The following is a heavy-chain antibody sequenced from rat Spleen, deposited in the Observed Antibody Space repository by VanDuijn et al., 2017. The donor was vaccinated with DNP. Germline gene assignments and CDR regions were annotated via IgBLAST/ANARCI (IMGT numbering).Heavy chain of an antibody. J-gene: IGHJ2*01. D-gene: IGHD1-10*01. CDR1: GFTFNNYW. CDR3: TTGQLLDY. Sequence: EVQLVESGGGLVQPGRSLKLSCVASGFTFNNYWMTWIRQAPGKGLEWLATISTTGDYTYYRDSVKGRFTISRDNAESTLYLQMDSLRSEDTATYYCTTGQLLDYWGQGVMVTVSS. CDR2: ISTTGDYT. V-gene: IGHV5-31*01.